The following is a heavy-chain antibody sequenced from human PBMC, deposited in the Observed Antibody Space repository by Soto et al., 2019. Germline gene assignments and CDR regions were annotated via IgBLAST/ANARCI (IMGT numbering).Heavy chain of an antibody. J-gene: IGHJ5*02. D-gene: IGHD6-13*01. Sequence: QVQLVESGGGVVQPGRSLRLSCAASGFTFTSYDINWVRQATGQGLEWMGWMNPNSGNTGYAQKFQGRVTMTRNTSISTAYMELSSLRSEDTAVYYCARAAAGGDWFDPWGQGTLVTVSS. CDR1: GFTFTSYD. CDR2: MNPNSGNT. CDR3: ARAAAGGDWFDP. V-gene: IGHV1-8*01.